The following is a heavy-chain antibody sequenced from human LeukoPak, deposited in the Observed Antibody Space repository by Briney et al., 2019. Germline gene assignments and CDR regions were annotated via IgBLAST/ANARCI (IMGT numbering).Heavy chain of an antibody. CDR2: ISYDGNDK. CDR1: GFTFSNYA. V-gene: IGHV3-30-3*01. Sequence: GGSLRLSCAASGFTFSNYAMHWVRQAPGKGLEGVAVISYDGNDKYYADSVKGRFTISRDNSKNTLYLQMNSLRAEDTAVYYCAKEGATVAGFDYWGQGTLVTVSS. J-gene: IGHJ4*02. CDR3: AKEGATVAGFDY. D-gene: IGHD6-19*01.